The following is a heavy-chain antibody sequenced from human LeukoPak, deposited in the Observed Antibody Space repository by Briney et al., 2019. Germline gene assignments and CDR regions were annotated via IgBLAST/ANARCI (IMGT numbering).Heavy chain of an antibody. J-gene: IGHJ1*01. CDR1: GGSISSGGYY. V-gene: IGHV4-31*03. CDR2: IYYRGST. CDR3: ALGYCGGGSCYAREYFQH. D-gene: IGHD2-15*01. Sequence: PSETLSLTCTVSGGSISSGGYYWTWIRQHPGKGLEWIGNIYYRGSTYYNPSLKSRATISVDTSKNQFSLRLSSVTAADTAVYYCALGYCGGGSCYAREYFQHWGQGTLVTVSS.